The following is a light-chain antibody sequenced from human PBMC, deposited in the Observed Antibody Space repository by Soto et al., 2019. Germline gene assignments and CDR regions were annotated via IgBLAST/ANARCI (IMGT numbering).Light chain of an antibody. Sequence: QSALTQPRSVSGSPGQSVTISCTGTSSDVGGYNYVSWYQQHPGKAPKVIIYDVSKRPSRVSDRFSASKSGNTASLTISGLQAEDEADYYCCSHAGSYTYVFGPGTKVTVL. CDR1: SSDVGGYNY. V-gene: IGLV2-11*01. J-gene: IGLJ1*01. CDR2: DVS. CDR3: CSHAGSYTYV.